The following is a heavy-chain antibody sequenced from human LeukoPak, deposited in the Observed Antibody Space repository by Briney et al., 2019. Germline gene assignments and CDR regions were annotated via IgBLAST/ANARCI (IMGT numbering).Heavy chain of an antibody. CDR3: ARLWTVGASKWGGTYYFDY. CDR2: INPNSGGT. CDR1: GYTFTGYY. J-gene: IGHJ4*02. Sequence: ASVKVSCKASGYTFTGYYMHWVRQAPGQGLEWMGWINPNSGGTNYAQKFQGRVTMTRDTSISTAYMELSRLRSDDTAVYYCARLWTVGASKWGGTYYFDYWGQGTLVTVSS. V-gene: IGHV1-2*02. D-gene: IGHD1-26*01.